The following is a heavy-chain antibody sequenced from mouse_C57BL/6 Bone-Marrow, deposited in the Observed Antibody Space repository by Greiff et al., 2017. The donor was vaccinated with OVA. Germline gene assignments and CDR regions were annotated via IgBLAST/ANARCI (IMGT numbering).Heavy chain of an antibody. J-gene: IGHJ1*03. CDR1: GYTFTSYW. D-gene: IGHD1-1*01. Sequence: QVHVKQPGAELVKPGASVKLSCKASGYTFTSYWMHWVKQRPGRGLEWIGRIDPNSGGTKYNEKFKSKATLTVDKPSSTAYMQLSSLTSEDSAVYYCATYYYGRPGYFDVWGTGTTVTVSS. CDR3: ATYYYGRPGYFDV. CDR2: IDPNSGGT. V-gene: IGHV1-72*01.